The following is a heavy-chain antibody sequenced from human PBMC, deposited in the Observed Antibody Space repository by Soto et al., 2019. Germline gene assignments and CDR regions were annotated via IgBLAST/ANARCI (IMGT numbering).Heavy chain of an antibody. CDR2: ISSSSSTI. CDR3: ARDQTYYDFWSGYYPLSGMDV. V-gene: IGHV3-48*02. CDR1: GFTFGDYG. D-gene: IGHD3-3*01. J-gene: IGHJ6*02. Sequence: PGGSLRLSCTGSGFTFGDYGMSWVRQAPGKGLGWVSYISSSSSTIYYADSVKGRFTISRDNAKNSLYLQMNSLRDEGTAVYYCARDQTYYDFWSGYYPLSGMDVWGQGTTVTVSS.